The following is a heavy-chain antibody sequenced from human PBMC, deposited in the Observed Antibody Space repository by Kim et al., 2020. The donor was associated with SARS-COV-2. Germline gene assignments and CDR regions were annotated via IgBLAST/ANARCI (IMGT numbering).Heavy chain of an antibody. CDR2: IDPRDSQT. CDR1: GYSFSNYW. Sequence: GESLKTSCQGSGYSFSNYWISWVRQMPGKGLEWMGRIDPRDSQTNYSPPFQGHVTMSADKSISTAYLQRSTVKAPDAARYYCSRDLCLEHIVGGPMTFDYWGQGTLVTVSS. V-gene: IGHV5-10-1*01. D-gene: IGHD1-26*01. J-gene: IGHJ4*02. CDR3: SRDLCLEHIVGGPMTFDY.